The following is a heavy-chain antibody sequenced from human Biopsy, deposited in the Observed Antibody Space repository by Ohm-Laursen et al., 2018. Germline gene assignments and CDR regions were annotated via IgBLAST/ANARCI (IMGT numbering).Heavy chain of an antibody. CDR3: ARSRGSSGIATIYYYGMDV. CDR2: ISSSSDNI. D-gene: IGHD3-10*01. Sequence: SLRLSCAASGVTLSGYSMNWVRQAPGKGLEWVSTISSSSDNIYYVDSVKGRFTISRDNAKNSLYLQMNSLRAEDTAVYYCARSRGSSGIATIYYYGMDVWGQGTTVTVSS. CDR1: GVTLSGYS. J-gene: IGHJ6*02. V-gene: IGHV3-21*01.